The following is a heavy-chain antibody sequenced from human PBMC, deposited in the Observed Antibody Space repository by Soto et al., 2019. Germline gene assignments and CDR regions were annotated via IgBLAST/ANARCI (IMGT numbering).Heavy chain of an antibody. Sequence: SETLSLTCTVSGGSITTGDYYWSWIRQPPGKGLEWIGYIYYSGSTFYSPSLKSRITISLDTPKTQFSLRLGSVTAADTAVYYCASEDGYNRTYWGQGTQVTVSS. CDR3: ASEDGYNRTY. J-gene: IGHJ4*02. CDR1: GGSITTGDYY. CDR2: IYYSGST. D-gene: IGHD5-12*01. V-gene: IGHV4-30-4*01.